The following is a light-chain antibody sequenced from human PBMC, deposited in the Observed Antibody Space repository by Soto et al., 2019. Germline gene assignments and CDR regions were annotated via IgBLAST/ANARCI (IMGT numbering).Light chain of an antibody. CDR2: AAS. CDR1: QGISNY. V-gene: IGKV1-27*01. CDR3: QQYTNVPA. J-gene: IGKJ4*01. Sequence: DIQMTQSPSSLSASVGDRVTITCRASQGISNYLAWYQQIPGKVPKLLISAASTLQSGVPSRFSGSGSGTDFTRTISSLQPEDVATDYCQQYTNVPAFGGGTKVEIK.